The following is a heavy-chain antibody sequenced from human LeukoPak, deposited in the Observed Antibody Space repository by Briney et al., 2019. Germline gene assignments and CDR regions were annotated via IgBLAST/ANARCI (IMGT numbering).Heavy chain of an antibody. CDR2: ISYDGSNK. CDR3: AKDHYYYGSGIYFMHYFDY. V-gene: IGHV3-30*18. CDR1: GFTFSSYG. J-gene: IGHJ4*02. Sequence: AGSLRLSCAASGFTFSSYGMHWVRQAPGKGLEWVAVISYDGSNKYYAESVKGRFTISRENSKNTLHLQMNSLRAEDTAVYYCAKDHYYYGSGIYFMHYFDYWGQGTLVTVSS. D-gene: IGHD3-10*01.